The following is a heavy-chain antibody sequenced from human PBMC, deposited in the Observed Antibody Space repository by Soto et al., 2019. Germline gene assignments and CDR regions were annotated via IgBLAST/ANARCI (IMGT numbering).Heavy chain of an antibody. Sequence: QVQLVQSGAEVKKPGSSVKVSCKASGGTFSSYAISWVRQAPGQGLEWMGGIIPIFGTANYAQKFQGRVTITADKSTSTAYMELSRLRSEDTAVYYCARAPGVVVAATLGWFDPWGQGTLVTVSS. CDR3: ARAPGVVVAATLGWFDP. J-gene: IGHJ5*02. CDR2: IIPIFGTA. D-gene: IGHD2-15*01. CDR1: GGTFSSYA. V-gene: IGHV1-69*06.